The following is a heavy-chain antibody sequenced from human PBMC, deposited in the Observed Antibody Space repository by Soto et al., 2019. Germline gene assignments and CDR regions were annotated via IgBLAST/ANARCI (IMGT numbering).Heavy chain of an antibody. CDR3: ARADPPAGTLYYYYGMDV. J-gene: IGHJ6*02. V-gene: IGHV1-69*13. CDR2: IIPIFGTA. CDR1: GGTFSSYA. D-gene: IGHD6-19*01. Sequence: GASVKVSCKASGGTFSSYAISWVRQAPGQGLEWMGGIIPIFGTANYAQKFQGRVTITADESTSTAYMELGSLRSEDTAVYYCARADPPAGTLYYYYGMDVWGQGTTVTSP.